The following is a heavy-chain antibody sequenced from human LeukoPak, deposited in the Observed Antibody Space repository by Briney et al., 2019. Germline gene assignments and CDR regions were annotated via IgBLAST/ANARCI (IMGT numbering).Heavy chain of an antibody. J-gene: IGHJ3*02. CDR2: IYYSGST. Sequence: PSETLSLTCTVSGGSISSSSYYWGWIRQPPGKGLEWIGSIYYSGSTYYNPSLKSRVTISVDTSKNQFSLKLSSVTAADTAVYYCARPLGVVGATNAFDIWGQGTMVTASS. V-gene: IGHV4-39*01. CDR3: ARPLGVVGATNAFDI. CDR1: GGSISSSSYY. D-gene: IGHD1-26*01.